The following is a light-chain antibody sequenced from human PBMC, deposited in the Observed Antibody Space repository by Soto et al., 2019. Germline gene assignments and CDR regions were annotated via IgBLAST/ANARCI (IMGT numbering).Light chain of an antibody. J-gene: IGKJ1*01. CDR3: KQSYSTRWT. CDR2: AAS. Sequence: DIQMTQSPSSLSASVGDRVTITCRASQSISSYLNWYQQKPGKAPKLLIYAASRLQSGVPSRFSGSGSGTDFTLTISSLQPEDFATYYCKQSYSTRWTFGQGTKVEIK. V-gene: IGKV1-39*01. CDR1: QSISSY.